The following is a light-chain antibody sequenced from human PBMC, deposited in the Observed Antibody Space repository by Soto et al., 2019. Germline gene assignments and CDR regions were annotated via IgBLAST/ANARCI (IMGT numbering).Light chain of an antibody. CDR2: GAS. CDR3: QQYNKWPLT. Sequence: EIVLTQSPGTLSLSPGGRATLSCRASRSVSSSFLAWYQQKPGQAPRLHIYGASTRATGIPARFSGSGSGTDFTLTISSLQSEDFTVYYCQQYNKWPLTFGQGTKVDIK. V-gene: IGKV3-15*01. CDR1: RSVSSS. J-gene: IGKJ1*01.